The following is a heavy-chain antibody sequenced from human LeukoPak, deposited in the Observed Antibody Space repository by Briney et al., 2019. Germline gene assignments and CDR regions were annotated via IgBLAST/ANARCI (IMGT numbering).Heavy chain of an antibody. CDR1: GGSISSYY. J-gene: IGHJ4*02. D-gene: IGHD1-26*01. Sequence: PSETLSLTCTVSGGSISSYYWTWIRQPPGKGLEWIGYIYYSGSTNYNPSLKSRVTISVDTSKNQFSLKLSSVTAADTAVYYCARIVGAEVDYWGQGTLVTVSS. CDR3: ARIVGAEVDY. CDR2: IYYSGST. V-gene: IGHV4-59*08.